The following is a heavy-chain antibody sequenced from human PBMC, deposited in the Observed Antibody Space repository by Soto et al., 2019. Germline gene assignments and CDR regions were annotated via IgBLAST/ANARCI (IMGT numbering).Heavy chain of an antibody. Sequence: ASVKVSCKASGYTFTGYYMHWVRQAPGQGLEWLGWINPNSGGTNYLQKFQGRVTMTSDTSISTAYMQLSRLRSDDTAVYYCARVYGTFVVVVPAATRYYYYGMGVWGQWTTVTVSS. J-gene: IGHJ6*02. D-gene: IGHD2-2*01. CDR1: GYTFTGYY. CDR2: INPNSGGT. V-gene: IGHV1-2*02. CDR3: ARVYGTFVVVVPAATRYYYYGMGV.